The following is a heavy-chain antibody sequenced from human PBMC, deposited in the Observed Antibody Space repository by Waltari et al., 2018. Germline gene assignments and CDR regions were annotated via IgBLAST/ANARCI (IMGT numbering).Heavy chain of an antibody. CDR1: GGSISSYY. CDR2: IYTSGST. D-gene: IGHD3-3*01. CDR3: ARAPRITIFGVTTGYYYYMDV. Sequence: QVQLQESGPGLVKPSETLSLTCTVSGGSISSYYWSWIRQPAGKGLEWIGRIYTSGSTNYNPPLKSRVTMSVDTSKNQFSLMLRSVTAADTAVYYCARAPRITIFGVTTGYYYYMDVWGKGTTVTVSS. J-gene: IGHJ6*03. V-gene: IGHV4-4*07.